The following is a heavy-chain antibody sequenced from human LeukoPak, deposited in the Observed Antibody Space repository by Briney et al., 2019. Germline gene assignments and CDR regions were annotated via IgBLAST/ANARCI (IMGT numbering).Heavy chain of an antibody. V-gene: IGHV4-59*12. J-gene: IGHJ4*02. D-gene: IGHD4-17*01. CDR3: ARDGAYGDYVSY. CDR1: GGSISSYY. Sequence: SETLSLTCTVSGGSISSYYWSWIRQPPGKGLEWIGYTYYSGSTNYNPSLKSRVTISVDTSKNQFSLKLSSVTAADTAVYYCARDGAYGDYVSYWGQGTLVTVSS. CDR2: TYYSGST.